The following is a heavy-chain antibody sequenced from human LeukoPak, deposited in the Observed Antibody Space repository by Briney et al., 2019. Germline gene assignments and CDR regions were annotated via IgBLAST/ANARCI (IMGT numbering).Heavy chain of an antibody. J-gene: IGHJ4*02. CDR2: INPNSGGT. CDR1: GYTFTDYY. D-gene: IGHD5-12*01. CDR3: ARGPGGFTGYHGELPDY. V-gene: IGHV1-2*02. Sequence: ASVKVSCKSSGYTFTDYYMHWVRQAPGQGLEWMGWINPNSGGTNYVQKFQGRVTMTRDTSINTAYMELSRLRSDDTAVFYCARGPGGFTGYHGELPDYWGQGTLVTVSS.